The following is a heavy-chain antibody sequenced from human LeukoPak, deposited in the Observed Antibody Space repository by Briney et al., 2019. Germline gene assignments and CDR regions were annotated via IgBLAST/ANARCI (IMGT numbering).Heavy chain of an antibody. Sequence: SETLSLTCAVYGGSLSGYYWSWIRQPPGKGLEWIGEINHSGSTNYNPSLKSRVTISVDTSKNQFSLKPSSVTAADTAVYYCAGHRAYYYDLSDAFDIWGQGTMVTVSS. D-gene: IGHD3-22*01. CDR3: AGHRAYYYDLSDAFDI. V-gene: IGHV4-34*01. CDR1: GGSLSGYY. J-gene: IGHJ3*02. CDR2: INHSGST.